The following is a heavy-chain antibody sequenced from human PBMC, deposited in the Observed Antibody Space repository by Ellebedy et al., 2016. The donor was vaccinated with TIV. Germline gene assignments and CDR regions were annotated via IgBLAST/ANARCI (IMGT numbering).Heavy chain of an antibody. D-gene: IGHD3-3*01. J-gene: IGHJ4*02. CDR2: ISGSGGST. V-gene: IGHV3-23*01. Sequence: PGGSLRLSCAASGFTFSSYAMSWVRQAPGKGLEWVSVISGSGGSTYYADSVKGRFTISRDNAKNSLYLQMNSLRDEDTAVYYCARETEGFTIFGVVAGPIYFDYWGQGTLVTVSS. CDR1: GFTFSSYA. CDR3: ARETEGFTIFGVVAGPIYFDY.